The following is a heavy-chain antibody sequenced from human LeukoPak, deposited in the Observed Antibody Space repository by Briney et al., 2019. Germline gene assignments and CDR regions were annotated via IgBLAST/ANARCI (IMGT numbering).Heavy chain of an antibody. V-gene: IGHV3-7*01. CDR3: AGNKRGDY. J-gene: IGHJ4*02. CDR1: GFTFTNYW. Sequence: GGSLRLSCAASGFTFTNYWMSWVRQAPGKGLEWVANIKQDGSDENYVDSVKGRFTIFRDNAKNSLYLQMNSLRAEDTAVYYCAGNKRGDYWGQGTLVTVSS. CDR2: IKQDGSDE. D-gene: IGHD1/OR15-1a*01.